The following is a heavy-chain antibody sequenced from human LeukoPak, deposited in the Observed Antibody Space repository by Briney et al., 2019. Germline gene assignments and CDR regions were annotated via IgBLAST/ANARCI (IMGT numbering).Heavy chain of an antibody. CDR3: AKDLEPQLVGAADY. D-gene: IGHD1-26*01. CDR2: ISYDGRNK. CDR1: GFTFSSYA. J-gene: IGHJ4*02. V-gene: IGHV3-30-3*01. Sequence: GRSLRLSCAASGFTFSSYAMHWVRQAPGKGLEWVAVISYDGRNKYYADSVKGRFTISRDNSKNTLYLQMNSLRAEDTAVYYCAKDLEPQLVGAADYWGQGTLVTVSS.